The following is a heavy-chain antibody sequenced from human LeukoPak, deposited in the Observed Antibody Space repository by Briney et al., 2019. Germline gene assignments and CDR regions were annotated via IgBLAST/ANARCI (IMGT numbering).Heavy chain of an antibody. CDR3: ARDWGLAVAGTDWFDP. D-gene: IGHD6-19*01. CDR2: IIPIFGTA. CDR1: GGTFSSYA. V-gene: IGHV1-69*13. J-gene: IGHJ5*02. Sequence: SVKVSCKASGGTFSSYAISWVRQAPGQGLEWMGGIIPIFGTANYAQKFQGRVTITADESTSTAYMELSSLRSEGTAVYYCARDWGLAVAGTDWFDPWGQGTLVTVSS.